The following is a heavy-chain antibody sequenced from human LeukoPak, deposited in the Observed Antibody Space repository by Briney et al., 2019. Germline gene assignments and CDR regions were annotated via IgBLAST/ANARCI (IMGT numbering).Heavy chain of an antibody. CDR1: GGSISSYY. V-gene: IGHV4-59*12. Sequence: PSETLSLTCTVSGGSISSYYWSWIRQPPGKGLEWIATINYSGTTHYNPSLKSRVTISADTSNYQFSLKLNSVTAADTAMYHCARGRWISGSYYNFDYWGQGTLVTVSS. J-gene: IGHJ4*02. CDR3: ARGRWISGSYYNFDY. CDR2: INYSGTT. D-gene: IGHD1-26*01.